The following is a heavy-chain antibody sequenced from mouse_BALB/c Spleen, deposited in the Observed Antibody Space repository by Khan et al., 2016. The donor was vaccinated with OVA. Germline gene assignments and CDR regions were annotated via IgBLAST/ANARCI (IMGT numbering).Heavy chain of an antibody. V-gene: IGHV2-2*01. CDR1: GFTLTTYG. CDR2: IWSGGNT. CDR3: ARNSGRYDVTY. J-gene: IGHJ3*01. D-gene: IGHD2-12*01. Sequence: QVQLKESGPGLVQPSQSLSITCTVSGFTLTTYGIHWVRQSPGKGLQWLGVIWSGGNTDYNAPFISRLSISKDNSKRQAFFKMNSLQADDTAIYYCARNSGRYDVTYWGQGTLVTVS.